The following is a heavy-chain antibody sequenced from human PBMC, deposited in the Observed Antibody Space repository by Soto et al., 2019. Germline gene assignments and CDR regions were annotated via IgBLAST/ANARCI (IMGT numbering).Heavy chain of an antibody. J-gene: IGHJ4*02. Sequence: QVQLVQSGAEVKKPGSSVKVSCKASGGTFSSYAISWGRQAPGQGLEWMGGIIPIFGTSKYAKKFQGRVTITADESTSTAYMELSSLRSEDTAVYYCATVRDSGSYYWGQGTLVTVSS. CDR1: GGTFSSYA. CDR3: ATVRDSGSYY. CDR2: IIPIFGTS. D-gene: IGHD1-26*01. V-gene: IGHV1-69*12.